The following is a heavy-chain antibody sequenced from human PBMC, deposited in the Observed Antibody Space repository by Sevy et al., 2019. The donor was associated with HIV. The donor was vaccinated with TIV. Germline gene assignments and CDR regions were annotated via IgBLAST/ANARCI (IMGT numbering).Heavy chain of an antibody. CDR2: IWYDGSNK. D-gene: IGHD1-7*01. Sequence: GGSLRLSCAASGFTFSSYGMHWVRQAPGKGLEWVAVIWYDGSNKYYADSVKGRFTISRDNSKNTLYLQMNSLRAEDTAVYYCATGRGDWNSAYFQHWGQGILVIVSS. CDR3: ATGRGDWNSAYFQH. J-gene: IGHJ1*01. CDR1: GFTFSSYG. V-gene: IGHV3-33*08.